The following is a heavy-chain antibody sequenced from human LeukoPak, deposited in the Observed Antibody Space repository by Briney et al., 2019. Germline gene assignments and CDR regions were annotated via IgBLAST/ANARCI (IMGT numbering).Heavy chain of an antibody. CDR2: ISDSAINT. D-gene: IGHD3-10*01. V-gene: IGHV3-11*01. CDR3: AAYYGSGSVNYYRGMDI. CDR1: EFAFSDYY. Sequence: GGSLRLSCEASEFAFSDYYMSWIRQAPGKGLEWISYISDSAINTHYADSVKGRFTISRDNAKKLLVLEMKSLRSEDTAVYYCAAYYGSGSVNYYRGMDIWGQGTTVTVSS. J-gene: IGHJ6*02.